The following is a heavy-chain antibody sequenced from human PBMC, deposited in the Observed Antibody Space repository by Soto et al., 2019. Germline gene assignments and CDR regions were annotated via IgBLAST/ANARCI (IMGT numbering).Heavy chain of an antibody. Sequence: ASVKVSCKASGYTFTSYGISWVRQAPGQGLEWMGWISAYNGNTNYAQKLQGRVTMTTDTSTSTAYMELRSLRSDDTAVYYCARAQSVVVVAATPNWFDPWGQGTLVTVSS. V-gene: IGHV1-18*01. J-gene: IGHJ5*02. D-gene: IGHD2-15*01. CDR3: ARAQSVVVVAATPNWFDP. CDR2: ISAYNGNT. CDR1: GYTFTSYG.